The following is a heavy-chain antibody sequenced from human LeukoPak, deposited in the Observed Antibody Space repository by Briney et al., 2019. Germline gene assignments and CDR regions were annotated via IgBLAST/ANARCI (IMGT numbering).Heavy chain of an antibody. Sequence: SETLSLTCTVSGGSISSDYWTLIRQPPGKGLEWIGYTHYSGSTNYSPSLRSRLTMSVDTSKKQVSLKLTSVTAADTAVYYCAGSLRGSYFDFWGQGTLVTVSS. CDR2: THYSGST. CDR1: GGSISSDY. J-gene: IGHJ4*02. CDR3: AGSLRGSYFDF. V-gene: IGHV4-59*01. D-gene: IGHD1-26*01.